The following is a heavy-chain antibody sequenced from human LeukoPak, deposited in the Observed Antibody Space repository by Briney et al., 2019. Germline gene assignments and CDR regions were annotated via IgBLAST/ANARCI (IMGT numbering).Heavy chain of an antibody. D-gene: IGHD3-10*01. CDR2: IYYSGST. J-gene: IGHJ4*02. Sequence: SETLSLTCTVSGGSISSSSYYWGWIRQPPGKGLEWIGSIYYSGSTYYNPSLKSRVTISVDTSKNQFSLKLSSVTAADTAVYYCASGAGFGASLDYWGQGTLVTVSS. CDR1: GGSISSSSYY. CDR3: ASGAGFGASLDY. V-gene: IGHV4-39*07.